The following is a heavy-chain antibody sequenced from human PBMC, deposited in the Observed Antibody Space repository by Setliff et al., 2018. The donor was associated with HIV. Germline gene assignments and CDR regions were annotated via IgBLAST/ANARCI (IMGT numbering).Heavy chain of an antibody. CDR3: AHVNSFRSVYFDS. Sequence: SGPTLVNPTQTLTLTCAFSGFSLATFGVGVGWIRQSPGKGPEWLALIYWDGDTRYNPSLKGRLTVTKATSNNHVVLIMSHMDPEDTATYFCAHVNSFRSVYFDSWGEGMLVTVSS. CDR1: GFSLATFGVG. D-gene: IGHD3-10*01. V-gene: IGHV2-5*02. J-gene: IGHJ4*01. CDR2: IYWDGDT.